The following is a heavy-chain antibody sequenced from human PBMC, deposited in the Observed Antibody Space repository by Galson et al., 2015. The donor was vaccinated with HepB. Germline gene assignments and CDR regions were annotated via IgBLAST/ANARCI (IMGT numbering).Heavy chain of an antibody. CDR1: GGSVSSGGYY. J-gene: IGHJ4*02. CDR2: IYYSGNT. D-gene: IGHD2-2*01. Sequence: ETLSLTCTVSGGSVSSGGYYWSWIRQPPGKGLEWIGYIYYSGNTNYNPSLKSRVTISVDTSKNQFSLKLNSVTAADTAVYYCARAVVPAPAPFDYWGQGALVTVSS. V-gene: IGHV4-61*08. CDR3: ARAVVPAPAPFDY.